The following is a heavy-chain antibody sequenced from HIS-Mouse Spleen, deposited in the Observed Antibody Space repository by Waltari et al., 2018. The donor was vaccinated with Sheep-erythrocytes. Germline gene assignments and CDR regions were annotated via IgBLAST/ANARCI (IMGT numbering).Heavy chain of an antibody. J-gene: IGHJ3*02. CDR3: ARGHPDYGDYDAFDI. CDR1: GFTVSSNY. D-gene: IGHD4-17*01. CDR2: FYSRGSK. V-gene: IGHV3-53*01. Sequence: EVQLVESGGGLIQPGGSLRLSCAASGFTVSSNYMSWVRQAPGKGLGAVSVFYSRGSKYSADSVKGRFTISRDNSKNSLYLQMNSLRAEDTAVYYCARGHPDYGDYDAFDIWGQGTMVTVSS.